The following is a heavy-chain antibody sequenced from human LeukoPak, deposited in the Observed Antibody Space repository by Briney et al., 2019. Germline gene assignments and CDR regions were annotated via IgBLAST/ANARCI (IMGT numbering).Heavy chain of an antibody. D-gene: IGHD1-26*01. CDR2: ISGSGGST. Sequence: GGSLRLSCAASGFTFSSYAMSWARQAPGKGLEWVSAISGSGGSTYYADSVKGRFTISRDNSKNTLYLQMNSLRAEDTAVYYCAKPRSDSASCSPFDYWGQGTLVTVST. J-gene: IGHJ4*02. CDR3: AKPRSDSASCSPFDY. V-gene: IGHV3-23*01. CDR1: GFTFSSYA.